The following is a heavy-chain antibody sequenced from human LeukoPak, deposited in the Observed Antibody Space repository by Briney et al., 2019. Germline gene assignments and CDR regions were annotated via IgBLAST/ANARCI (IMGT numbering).Heavy chain of an antibody. CDR2: ISFRSNYR. J-gene: IGHJ4*02. D-gene: IGHD3-22*01. CDR3: VRLRRNSDRSGYYYYYDY. Sequence: GGSLRLSCAASGYTFSDFSVNWVRQAPGKGLEWVSSISFRSNYRYYADSVRGRFTISRDDARDSLFLQRNSLRAEDTAVYFCVRLRRNSDRSGYYYYYDYWGQETLVTVSS. CDR1: GYTFSDFS. V-gene: IGHV3-21*01.